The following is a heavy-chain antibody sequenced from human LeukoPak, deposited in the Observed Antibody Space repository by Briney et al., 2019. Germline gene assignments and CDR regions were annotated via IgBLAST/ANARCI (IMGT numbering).Heavy chain of an antibody. V-gene: IGHV1-24*01. Sequence: GGSLRLSCAASGFTFDDYAMHWVRQAPGKGLEWMGGFDPEDGETIYAQKFQGRVTMTEDTSTGTAYMELSSLRSEDTAVYYCATYSPSGYYYLWGQGTLVTVSS. CDR3: ATYSPSGYYYL. J-gene: IGHJ4*02. D-gene: IGHD3-22*01. CDR1: GFTFDDYA. CDR2: FDPEDGET.